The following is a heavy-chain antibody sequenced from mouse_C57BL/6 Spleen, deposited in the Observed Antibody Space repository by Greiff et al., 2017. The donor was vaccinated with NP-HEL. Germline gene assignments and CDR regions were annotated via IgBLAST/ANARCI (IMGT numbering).Heavy chain of an antibody. V-gene: IGHV1-61*01. CDR2: IYPSDSET. D-gene: IGHD1-1*01. CDR3: ARRDYYGSSYDWCFDV. Sequence: VQLQQPGAELVRPGSSVKLSCKASGYTFTSYWMDWVKQRPGQGLEWIGNIYPSDSETHYNQKFKDKATLTVDKSSSTAYMQLSSLTSEDSAVYYCARRDYYGSSYDWCFDVWGTGTTVTVSS. CDR1: GYTFTSYW. J-gene: IGHJ1*03.